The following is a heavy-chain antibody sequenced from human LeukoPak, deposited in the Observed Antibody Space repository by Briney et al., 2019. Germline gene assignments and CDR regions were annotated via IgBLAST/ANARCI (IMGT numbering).Heavy chain of an antibody. D-gene: IGHD3-16*01. V-gene: IGHV1-2*02. CDR1: GYTFTGYY. J-gene: IGHJ3*02. Sequence: ASVKVSCKASGYTFTGYYMHWVRQAPGQGLEWMGWINPNSGDTNYAQKFQGRVTMTRDTSISTAYMELSRLRSDDTAVYYCARAWGIRRVAFDIWGQGTMVTVSS. CDR2: INPNSGDT. CDR3: ARAWGIRRVAFDI.